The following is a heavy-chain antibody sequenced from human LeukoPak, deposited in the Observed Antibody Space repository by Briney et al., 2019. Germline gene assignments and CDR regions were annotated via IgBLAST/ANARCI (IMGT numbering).Heavy chain of an antibody. J-gene: IGHJ6*02. D-gene: IGHD6-13*01. CDR2: IWYDGDNK. CDR1: GFTFSSYG. V-gene: IGHV3-33*01. CDR3: ARDGIAAAGQYYCYGMDV. Sequence: PGRSLRLSCAASGFTFSSYGMHWVRQAPGKGLEWVAVIWYDGDNKYYADSVKGRFTISRDNSKNTLYLQMNSLRAEDTAVYYCARDGIAAAGQYYCYGMDVWGQGTRSPSP.